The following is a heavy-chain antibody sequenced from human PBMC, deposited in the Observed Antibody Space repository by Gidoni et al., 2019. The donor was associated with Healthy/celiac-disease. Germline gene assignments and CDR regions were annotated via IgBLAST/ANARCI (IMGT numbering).Heavy chain of an antibody. Sequence: QVQLVESGGGVVQPGRSLRLSCAASGFTFISYAMHWVRQAPGKGLEWVAVISYDGSNKYYADSVKGRFTISRDNSKNTLYLQMNSLRAEDTAVYYCARSGGQDYYYYMDVWGKGTTVTVSS. J-gene: IGHJ6*03. V-gene: IGHV3-30-3*01. CDR1: GFTFISYA. CDR2: ISYDGSNK. CDR3: ARSGGQDYYYYMDV. D-gene: IGHD3-10*01.